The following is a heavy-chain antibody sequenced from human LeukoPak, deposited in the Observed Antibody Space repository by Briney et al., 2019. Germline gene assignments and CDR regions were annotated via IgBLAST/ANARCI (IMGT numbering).Heavy chain of an antibody. CDR2: IIGSGGST. Sequence: PGGSLRLSCAASGFTFSSYAMSWVSQAPGKGLEWVSAIIGSGGSTYYADSVKGRFTISRDNSKNTLYLQMNSLRAEDTAVYYCAKGPSSWYSYYYYMDVWGKGTTVTVPS. V-gene: IGHV3-23*01. J-gene: IGHJ6*03. D-gene: IGHD6-13*01. CDR1: GFTFSSYA. CDR3: AKGPSSWYSYYYYMDV.